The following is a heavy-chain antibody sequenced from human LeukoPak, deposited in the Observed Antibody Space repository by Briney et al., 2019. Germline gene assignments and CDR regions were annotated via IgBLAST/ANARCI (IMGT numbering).Heavy chain of an antibody. V-gene: IGHV4-39*07. CDR2: IYYSGST. CDR1: GGSISSSSYY. Sequence: PSETLSLTCTVSGGSISSSSYYWGWIRQPPGKGLEWIGSIYYSGSTYYNPSLKSRVTISVDTSKNQFSLKLSSVTAADTAVYYCARRRDCSSTSCYKHYYYYYMDVWGKGTTVTVSS. CDR3: ARRRDCSSTSCYKHYYYYYMDV. J-gene: IGHJ6*03. D-gene: IGHD2-2*02.